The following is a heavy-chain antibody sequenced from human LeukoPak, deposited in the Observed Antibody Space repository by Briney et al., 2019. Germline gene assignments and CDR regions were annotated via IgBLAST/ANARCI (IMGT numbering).Heavy chain of an antibody. CDR3: AKRNKAGDLECPDY. V-gene: IGHV3-23*01. J-gene: IGHJ4*02. CDR2: ISGSGGST. CDR1: GFTFSSYA. Sequence: GGSLRLSCAASGFTFSSYAMSWVRQAPGKGLEWVSAISGSGGSTYYADSVKGRFTISRDNSKNTLYLQMNSLRAEDTAVYYCAKRNKAGDLECPDYWGQGTLVTVSS. D-gene: IGHD3-3*01.